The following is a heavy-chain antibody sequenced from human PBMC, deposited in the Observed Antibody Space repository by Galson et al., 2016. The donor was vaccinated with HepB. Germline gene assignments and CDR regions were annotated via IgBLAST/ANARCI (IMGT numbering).Heavy chain of an antibody. CDR3: ARDSDGRFCSSISCYWWRFDY. D-gene: IGHD2-2*01. V-gene: IGHV3-30*04. J-gene: IGHJ4*02. CDR2: ISYDGSNK. CDR1: GVTFDNFA. Sequence: SLRLSCAVSGVTFDNFAMHWVRQAPGKGLEWVAVISYDGSNKYYADSVKGRFTISRDNSKNTLSLQMNSLRAEDTALYYCARDSDGRFCSSISCYWWRFDYWGQGTLVTVSS.